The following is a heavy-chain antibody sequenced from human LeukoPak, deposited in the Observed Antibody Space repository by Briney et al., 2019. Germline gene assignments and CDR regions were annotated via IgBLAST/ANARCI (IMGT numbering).Heavy chain of an antibody. CDR3: ARSHGGITIRNWFDP. D-gene: IGHD3-3*01. CDR1: GYTFTGYY. CDR2: INPNSGGT. Sequence: GASVKVPCKASGYTFTGYYMHWVRQAPGQGLEWMGWINPNSGGTNYAQKFQGRVTMTRDTSISTAYMGLSRLRSDDTAVYYCARSHGGITIRNWFDPWGQGTLVTVSS. J-gene: IGHJ5*02. V-gene: IGHV1-2*02.